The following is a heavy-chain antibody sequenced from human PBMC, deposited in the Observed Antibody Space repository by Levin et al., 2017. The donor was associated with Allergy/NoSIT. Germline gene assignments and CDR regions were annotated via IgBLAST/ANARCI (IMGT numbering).Heavy chain of an antibody. D-gene: IGHD5-18*01. CDR1: GYTFTGYF. CDR2: INPKSGST. V-gene: IGHV1-2*02. Sequence: GESLKISCKASGYTFTGYFLHWVRQAPGQGLEWMGWINPKSGSTSYAQKFQGRVTMTRDSSISTAYMDLSRLTSDDTAVYFCARADTAFDFWGQGTLVTVSS. CDR3: ARADTAFDF. J-gene: IGHJ4*02.